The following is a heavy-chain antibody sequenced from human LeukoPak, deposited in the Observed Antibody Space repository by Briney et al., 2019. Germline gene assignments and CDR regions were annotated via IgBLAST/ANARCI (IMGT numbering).Heavy chain of an antibody. CDR1: GFTFSSYS. D-gene: IGHD3-10*01. Sequence: GGSLRLSCSASGFTFSSYSMNWVRQAPGKGLEWVSSISSSSSYIYYADSMKGRFTISRDNAKNSLYLQMNSLRAEDTAVYYCASYYYGSGGDAFDIWGQGTMVTVSS. CDR2: ISSSSSYI. J-gene: IGHJ3*02. CDR3: ASYYYGSGGDAFDI. V-gene: IGHV3-21*01.